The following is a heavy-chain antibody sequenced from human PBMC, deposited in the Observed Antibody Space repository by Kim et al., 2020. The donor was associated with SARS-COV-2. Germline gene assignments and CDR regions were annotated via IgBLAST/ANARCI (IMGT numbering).Heavy chain of an antibody. J-gene: IGHJ5*02. V-gene: IGHV3-33*06. CDR3: AKGMVPDA. CDR2: DSNK. D-gene: IGHD3-10*01. Sequence: DSNKYYSDSVKGRFTVSRDDSKNTLHLQMSSLRVEDTAVYYCAKGMVPDAWGQGTHVTVSS.